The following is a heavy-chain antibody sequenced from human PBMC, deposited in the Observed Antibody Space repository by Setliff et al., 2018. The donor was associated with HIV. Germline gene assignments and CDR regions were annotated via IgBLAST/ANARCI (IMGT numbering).Heavy chain of an antibody. CDR3: GRGKGVGGVIITGGLDV. D-gene: IGHD3-10*01. CDR2: MNPNSGVS. V-gene: IGHV1-8*01. Sequence: ASVKVSCKASATFTNVDIHWLRRATGQGLEWMGWMNPNSGVSGYGQKFQGRVTMTRDTSISTAYMELSSLTSEDTAVYYCGRGKGVGGVIITGGLDVWGKGTTVTVSS. J-gene: IGHJ6*04. CDR1: ATFTNVD.